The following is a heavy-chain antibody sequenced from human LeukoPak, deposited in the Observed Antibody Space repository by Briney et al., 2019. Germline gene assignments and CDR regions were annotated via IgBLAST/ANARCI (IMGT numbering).Heavy chain of an antibody. CDR1: GFTFSDYA. V-gene: IGHV3-49*04. J-gene: IGHJ3*02. CDR2: IRNKANGGTT. D-gene: IGHD3-22*01. CDR3: SRFYSSGWASGAFDI. Sequence: PGGSLRHSCTTSGFTFSDYAVSWVRQAPGKGLEWIGFIRNKANGGTTEYAASVKGRFTISRDDSKTIAHLQMSSLKTEDTAVYYCSRFYSSGWASGAFDIWGQGTMVTVSS.